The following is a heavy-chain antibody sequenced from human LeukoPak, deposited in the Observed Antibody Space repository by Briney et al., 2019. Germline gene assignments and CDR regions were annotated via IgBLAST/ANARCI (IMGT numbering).Heavy chain of an antibody. CDR3: ARGVHVRKYDSNHNCFDP. V-gene: IGHV1-69*06. J-gene: IGHJ5*02. D-gene: IGHD3-22*01. Sequence: SVKVSCKASGGTFSSYAISWVRQAPGQGLEWMGGIIPIFGTANYAQKFQGRVTITADKSTSTAYMELSSLRSDDTAVYYCARGVHVRKYDSNHNCFDPWGQGTLVTVSS. CDR2: IIPIFGTA. CDR1: GGTFSSYA.